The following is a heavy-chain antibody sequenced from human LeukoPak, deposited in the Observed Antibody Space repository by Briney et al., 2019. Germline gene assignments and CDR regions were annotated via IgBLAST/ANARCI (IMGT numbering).Heavy chain of an antibody. Sequence: GGSLRLSCAASGFTFSSCAMSWVRQAPGKGLEWVSTIIDSGNSLYYADSVEGRFTISRDNSKNTLYLQMNSLRAGDTAVYYCAEDPIFSGSYGVFDSWGQGTLVTVSS. D-gene: IGHD1-26*01. CDR3: AEDPIFSGSYGVFDS. J-gene: IGHJ4*02. V-gene: IGHV3-23*01. CDR1: GFTFSSCA. CDR2: IIDSGNSL.